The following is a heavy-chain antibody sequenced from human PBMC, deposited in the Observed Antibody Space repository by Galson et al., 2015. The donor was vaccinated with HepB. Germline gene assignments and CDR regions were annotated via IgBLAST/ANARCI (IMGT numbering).Heavy chain of an antibody. CDR2: VSAYNGDT. J-gene: IGHJ5*02. Sequence: SVKVSCKASGYTFTSYGISWVRQAPGQGLEWMGWVSAYNGDTNYAQKLQGRVTMTTDTSTSTAYMELRSLRSDDTAVYYCARYQQLVRFNWFDPWGQGTLVTVSS. V-gene: IGHV1-18*04. CDR1: GYTFTSYG. CDR3: ARYQQLVRFNWFDP. D-gene: IGHD6-13*01.